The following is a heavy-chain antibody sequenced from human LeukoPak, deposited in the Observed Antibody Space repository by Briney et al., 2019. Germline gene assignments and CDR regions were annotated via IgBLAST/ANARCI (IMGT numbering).Heavy chain of an antibody. J-gene: IGHJ4*02. V-gene: IGHV1-2*02. Sequence: ASVKVSCKASGYTFTGYYMHWVRQAPGQGLEWMVWINPNSGGTNYAQKFQGRLTITRDMSINTVFLDLSRLRSDDTAVYYCARDGSNWSSLHFWGQGTLVTVSS. CDR3: ARDGSNWSSLHF. CDR2: INPNSGGT. D-gene: IGHD6-13*01. CDR1: GYTFTGYY.